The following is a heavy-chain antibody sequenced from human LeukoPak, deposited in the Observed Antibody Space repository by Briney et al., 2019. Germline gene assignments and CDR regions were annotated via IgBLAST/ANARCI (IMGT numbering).Heavy chain of an antibody. CDR2: ITSHGDNT. CDR3: ARVKMAAGHAFDI. V-gene: IGHV3-64*01. J-gene: IGHJ3*02. Sequence: GGSLRLSCAASGFTFSSYAMHWVRQAPGKGLEYVSAITSHGDNTYYANSVKGRFTISRDNSKNTLYLQLGSLRAEDMAVYFCARVKMAAGHAFDIWGQGTMVTVSS. CDR1: GFTFSSYA. D-gene: IGHD5-24*01.